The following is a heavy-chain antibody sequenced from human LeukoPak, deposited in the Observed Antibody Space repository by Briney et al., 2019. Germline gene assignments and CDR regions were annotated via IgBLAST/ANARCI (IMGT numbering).Heavy chain of an antibody. CDR3: ASTRGEMDV. J-gene: IGHJ6*04. V-gene: IGHV4-38-2*02. CDR1: GYSISSGYY. D-gene: IGHD3-10*01. CDR2: IYHSGST. Sequence: SGTLSLTCTVSGYSISSGYYWGWIRQPPGKGLEWIGSIYHSGSTYYNPSLKSRVTISVDTSKNQFSLKLSSVTAADTAVYYCASTRGEMDVWGKGTTVTVSS.